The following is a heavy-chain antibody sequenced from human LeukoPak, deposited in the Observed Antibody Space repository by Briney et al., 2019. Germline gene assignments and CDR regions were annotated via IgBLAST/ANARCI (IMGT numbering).Heavy chain of an antibody. Sequence: SETLSLTCTVSGGSISSGSYYWSWIRQPAGKGLEWIGRIYTSGSTNYNPSLKSRVTISVDTSKNQFSLKLSSVTAADTAVYYCARATVVPAATLLNWFDPWGQGTLVTVSS. CDR1: GGSISSGSYY. D-gene: IGHD2-2*01. CDR3: ARATVVPAATLLNWFDP. V-gene: IGHV4-61*02. J-gene: IGHJ5*02. CDR2: IYTSGST.